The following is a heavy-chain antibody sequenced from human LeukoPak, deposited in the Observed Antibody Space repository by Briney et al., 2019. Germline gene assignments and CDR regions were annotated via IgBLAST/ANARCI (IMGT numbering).Heavy chain of an antibody. CDR3: AKPKKSYCSGGSCFVY. D-gene: IGHD2-15*01. Sequence: PGGSLRLSCAASGFTFSSYGMHWVRQAPGKGLEWLAFIRYDGSNKYYADSVKGRFTISRDNSKNTLYLQMNSLRAEDAAVYYCAKPKKSYCSGGSCFVYWGQGTLVTVSS. J-gene: IGHJ4*02. CDR2: IRYDGSNK. V-gene: IGHV3-30*02. CDR1: GFTFSSYG.